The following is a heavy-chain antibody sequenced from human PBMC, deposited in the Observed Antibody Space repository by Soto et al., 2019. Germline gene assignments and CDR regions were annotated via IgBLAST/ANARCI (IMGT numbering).Heavy chain of an antibody. D-gene: IGHD2-2*01. CDR2: ISYDGSNK. CDR3: AKVGAGYCSSTSCYAYYYGMDV. V-gene: IGHV3-30*18. CDR1: GFTFSSYG. Sequence: QVQLVESGGGVVQPGRSLRLSCAASGFTFSSYGMHWVRQPPGKGLEWVAVISYDGSNKYYADSVKGRFTISRDNSKNTLYLQMNSLRAEDTAVYYCAKVGAGYCSSTSCYAYYYGMDVWGQGTTVTVSS. J-gene: IGHJ6*02.